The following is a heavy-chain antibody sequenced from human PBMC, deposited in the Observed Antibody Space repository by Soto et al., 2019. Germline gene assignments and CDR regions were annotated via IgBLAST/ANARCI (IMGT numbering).Heavy chain of an antibody. CDR2: ISAHNGNT. D-gene: IGHD1-1*01. CDR3: ARGRYGDY. Sequence: QVHLVQSGAEVKKHGASVKVSCKGSGYAFTTHGITWVRQAPGQGLEWMGWISAHNGNTNYAQKLQGRVTVTRDTSTSTAYMELRSLRSDDTAVYYCARGRYGDYWGQGALVTVSS. J-gene: IGHJ4*02. CDR1: GYAFTTHG. V-gene: IGHV1-18*01.